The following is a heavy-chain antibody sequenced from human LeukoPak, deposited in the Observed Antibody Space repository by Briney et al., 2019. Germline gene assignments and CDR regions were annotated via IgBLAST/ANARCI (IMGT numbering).Heavy chain of an antibody. D-gene: IGHD2-8*01. Sequence: GGSLRLSCAAAGFTFSSYAMSWVRQAPGKGLEWVSSISGSGGSTYYADSVKGRFTISRDNSKNTLYLQTNSLRAEDTAVYYCAKSLYQSTYYGRDVWGQGTTVTVSS. CDR2: ISGSGGST. CDR3: AKSLYQSTYYGRDV. CDR1: GFTFSSYA. J-gene: IGHJ6*02. V-gene: IGHV3-23*01.